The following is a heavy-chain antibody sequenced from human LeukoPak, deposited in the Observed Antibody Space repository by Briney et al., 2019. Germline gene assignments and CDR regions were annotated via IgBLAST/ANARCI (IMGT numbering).Heavy chain of an antibody. J-gene: IGHJ4*02. CDR2: ISYDGSNK. D-gene: IGHD5-24*01. V-gene: IGHV3-30-3*01. CDR3: ARDRTRDGYNQGRVFDY. Sequence: PGGSLRLSCAASRLTFSNYAMHWVRQAPGKGLEWVAVISYDGSNKYYADSVKGRFTISRDISKNTLYLQMNSLRAEDTAVYYCARDRTRDGYNQGRVFDYWGQGTLVTVSS. CDR1: RLTFSNYA.